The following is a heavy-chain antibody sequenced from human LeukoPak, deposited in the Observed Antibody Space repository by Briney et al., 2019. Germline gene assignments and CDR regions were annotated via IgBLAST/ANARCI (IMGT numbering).Heavy chain of an antibody. CDR2: IKDDGRDK. CDR3: ARDPGRGFDY. J-gene: IGHJ4*02. D-gene: IGHD1-26*01. V-gene: IGHV3-7*01. Sequence: GGSPRLSCAASGFTFSSSWMTWVRQAPGKELEWVASIKDDGRDKYYVDSVKDRFTISRDNAKNSAFLQMNSLRAEDTAVYYCARDPGRGFDYWGQGALVTVSS. CDR1: GFTFSSSW.